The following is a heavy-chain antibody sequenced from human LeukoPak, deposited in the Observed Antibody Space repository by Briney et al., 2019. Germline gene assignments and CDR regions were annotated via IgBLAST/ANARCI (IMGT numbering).Heavy chain of an antibody. Sequence: PGGSLRLSCAASGFTVSSNYMNWVRQAPGKGLEWVSSISSSSSYIYYADSVKGRFTISRDNAKNSLYLQMNSLRAEDTAVYYCAKARASTDDYYYYGMDVWGQGTTVTVSS. CDR1: GFTVSSNY. J-gene: IGHJ6*02. CDR3: AKARASTDDYYYYGMDV. CDR2: ISSSSSYI. V-gene: IGHV3-21*01. D-gene: IGHD1-26*01.